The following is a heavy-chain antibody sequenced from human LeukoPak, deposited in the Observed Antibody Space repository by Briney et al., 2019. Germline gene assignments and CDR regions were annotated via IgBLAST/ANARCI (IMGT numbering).Heavy chain of an antibody. Sequence: NSSETLSLTCTVSGGSISTYYWSWIRQPAGRGLEWIGRIYTSGSTISNTPLKSRVPMSVGAARSQFSLKRSAVTAADTAVYYCAREEEQLARGLDPWGQGALVTVSS. D-gene: IGHD6-13*01. J-gene: IGHJ5*02. V-gene: IGHV4-4*07. CDR2: IYTSGST. CDR1: GGSISTYY. CDR3: AREEEQLARGLDP.